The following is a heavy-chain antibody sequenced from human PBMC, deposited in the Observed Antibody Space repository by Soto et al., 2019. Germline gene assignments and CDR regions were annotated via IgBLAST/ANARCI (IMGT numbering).Heavy chain of an antibody. CDR2: NSYDGSNK. V-gene: IGHV3-30*18. CDR3: AKDPTSYDSSAQFDS. J-gene: IGHJ4*02. Sequence: GGSLRLSCAASGFSFSSFGMHWVRQAPGKGLEWVAFNSYDGSNKYYADSVKGRFTISRDSSEKTLYLQMNSLRAEDTAVYYCAKDPTSYDSSAQFDSWGQGTLVTVSS. D-gene: IGHD3-22*01. CDR1: GFSFSSFG.